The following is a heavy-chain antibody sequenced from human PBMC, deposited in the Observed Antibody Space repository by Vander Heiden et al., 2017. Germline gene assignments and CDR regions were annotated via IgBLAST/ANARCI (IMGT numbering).Heavy chain of an antibody. J-gene: IGHJ4*02. CDR3: AGDLSSTWGTFDF. V-gene: IGHV3-21*01. CDR1: GFTFSNYN. Sequence: EVQLVESGGGLVKPGGSLRLSCAASGFTFSNYNMNWVRQAPGKGPEWVSSISSGATYKYYADSVKGRFTISRDNAKNSLDLQMSSLRVEDTAVYYCAGDLSSTWGTFDFWGQGTLVSVSS. D-gene: IGHD3-16*01. CDR2: ISSGATYK.